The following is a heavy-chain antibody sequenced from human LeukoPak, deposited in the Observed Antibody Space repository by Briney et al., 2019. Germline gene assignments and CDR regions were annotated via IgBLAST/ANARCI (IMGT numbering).Heavy chain of an antibody. V-gene: IGHV4-31*03. D-gene: IGHD6-6*01. CDR1: GGSISSGGYY. CDR2: IYYSGST. Sequence: SEALSLTCTVSGGSISSGGYYWSWIRQHPGKGLEWIGYIYYSGSTYYNPSLKSRVTISVDTSKNQFSLKLSSVTAADRAVYYCAREGSIAARPRDHYFDYWGQGTLVTVSS. CDR3: AREGSIAARPRDHYFDY. J-gene: IGHJ4*02.